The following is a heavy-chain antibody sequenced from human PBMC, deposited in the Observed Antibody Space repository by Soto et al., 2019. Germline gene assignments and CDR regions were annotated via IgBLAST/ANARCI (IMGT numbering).Heavy chain of an antibody. V-gene: IGHV1-8*01. J-gene: IGHJ6*03. CDR3: ARGVVTAAIKTRSYYYYMDV. Sequence: ASVKVSCKASGYTFTSYDINWVRQATGQGLEWMGWMNPNSGNTGYAQKFQGRVTMTRNTSISTAYMELSSLRSEDTAVYYCARGVVTAAIKTRSYYYYMDVWGKGTTVTVSS. CDR2: MNPNSGNT. D-gene: IGHD2-2*02. CDR1: GYTFTSYD.